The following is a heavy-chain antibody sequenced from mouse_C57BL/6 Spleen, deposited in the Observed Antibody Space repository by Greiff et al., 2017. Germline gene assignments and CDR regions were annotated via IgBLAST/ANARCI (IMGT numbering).Heavy chain of an antibody. J-gene: IGHJ3*01. CDR2: ISSGSSTI. CDR3: AKSYGSSPAY. V-gene: IGHV5-17*01. D-gene: IGHD1-1*01. Sequence: EVKLVESGGGLVKPGGSLKLSCAASGFTFSDYGMHWVRQAPEKGLEWVAYISSGSSTIYYADTVKGRFTISRDNAKNTLFLQMTSLRSEDTAMYYCAKSYGSSPAYWGQGTLVTVSA. CDR1: GFTFSDYG.